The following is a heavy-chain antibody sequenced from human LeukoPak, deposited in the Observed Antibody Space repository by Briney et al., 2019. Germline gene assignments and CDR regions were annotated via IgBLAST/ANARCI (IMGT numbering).Heavy chain of an antibody. CDR3: ASGTMTFDP. CDR1: GYTLSSYG. D-gene: IGHD1-7*01. CDR2: ISAYNGNT. J-gene: IGHJ5*02. Sequence: ASVKVSRKASGYTLSSYGISWVRQAPGQGLERMGWISAYNGNTNYAQKLQGRVTMTTDTSTSTAYMELRSLRSDDTAVYYCASGTMTFDPWGQGTLVTVSS. V-gene: IGHV1-18*01.